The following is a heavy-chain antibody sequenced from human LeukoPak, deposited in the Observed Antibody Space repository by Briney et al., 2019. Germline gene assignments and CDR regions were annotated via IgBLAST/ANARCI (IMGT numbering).Heavy chain of an antibody. V-gene: IGHV1-8*02. CDR2: MNPNSGNT. D-gene: IGHD3-3*01. J-gene: IGHJ6*02. CDR3: ARGPHYDFWSGYYTRGPGYYYYGMDV. Sequence: ASVKVSCKASGGTFSSYAISWVRQATGQGLEWMGWMNPNSGNTGYAQKFQGRVTMTRNTSISTAYMELSSLRSEDTAVYYCARGPHYDFWSGYYTRGPGYYYYGMDVCGQGTTVTVSS. CDR1: GGTFSSYA.